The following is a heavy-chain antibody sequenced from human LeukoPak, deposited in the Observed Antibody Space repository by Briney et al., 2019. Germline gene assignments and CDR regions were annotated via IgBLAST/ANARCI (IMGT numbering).Heavy chain of an antibody. J-gene: IGHJ4*02. V-gene: IGHV1-69*05. CDR3: ARGLGNYYDSSGAPYYFDY. CDR2: IIPIFGTA. CDR1: GGTFSSYA. D-gene: IGHD3-22*01. Sequence: ASVKVSCKASGGTFSSYAISWVRQAPGQGLEWMGRIIPIFGTANYAQKFQGRVTITTDESTSTAYMELSSLRSEDTAVYYCARGLGNYYDSSGAPYYFDYWGQGTLVTVSS.